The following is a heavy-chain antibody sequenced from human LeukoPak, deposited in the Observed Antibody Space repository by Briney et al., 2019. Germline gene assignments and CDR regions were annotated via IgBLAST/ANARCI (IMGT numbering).Heavy chain of an antibody. D-gene: IGHD3-10*01. CDR1: GFTLSSYD. J-gene: IGHJ4*02. CDR3: AMYGSGSYYHY. V-gene: IGHV3-64*01. CDR2: ISTDGGGT. Sequence: GGSLSLSCAASGFTLSSYDFHWVRQAPGKGLEYVSAISTDGGGTYYVNSVKGRFTISRDNSKNTMYLQMGSLRAEDMAVYYCAMYGSGSYYHYWGQGALVTVSS.